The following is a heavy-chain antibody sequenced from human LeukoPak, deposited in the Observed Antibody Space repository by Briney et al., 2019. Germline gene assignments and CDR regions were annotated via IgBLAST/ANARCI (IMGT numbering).Heavy chain of an antibody. J-gene: IGHJ5*02. Sequence: GGSLRLSCAASGFFFSNYGTHWVRQAPGKGLVWVSRVNSDGRFTKYADSVKGRFTISRDNAKNTLYLQMNSLRAEDTAMYYCVRSDWFDNWGQGTLVTVSS. CDR2: VNSDGRFT. CDR3: VRSDWFDN. V-gene: IGHV3-74*03. CDR1: GFFFSNYG.